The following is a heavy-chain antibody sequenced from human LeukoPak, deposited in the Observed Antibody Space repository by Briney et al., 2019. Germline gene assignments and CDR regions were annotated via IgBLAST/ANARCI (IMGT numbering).Heavy chain of an antibody. J-gene: IGHJ4*02. CDR2: IYYSGST. CDR3: ARASDRLQPPDY. D-gene: IGHD4-11*01. Sequence: SETLSLTCTVSGGSISNYYWTWIRQPPGKGLEWIGYIYYSGSTNYNPSLKSRVTISVDTSKNQFSLKLSSVTAADTAMYYCARASDRLQPPDYWGPGTLVTVSS. CDR1: GGSISNYY. V-gene: IGHV4-59*01.